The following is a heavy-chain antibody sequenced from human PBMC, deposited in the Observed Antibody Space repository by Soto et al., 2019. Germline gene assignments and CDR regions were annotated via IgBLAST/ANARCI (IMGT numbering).Heavy chain of an antibody. V-gene: IGHV4-59*01. CDR3: ARGLGTLDY. Sequence: SETLSLTCTVSGGSISSNYWSWIRQPPGKGLEWIGYIYYSGSTNYNPSLKSRVTISVDTSKNQFSLKLSSVTAADTAVYYCARGLGTLDYWGQGTLVTVSS. CDR2: IYYSGST. J-gene: IGHJ4*02. CDR1: GGSISSNY. D-gene: IGHD7-27*01.